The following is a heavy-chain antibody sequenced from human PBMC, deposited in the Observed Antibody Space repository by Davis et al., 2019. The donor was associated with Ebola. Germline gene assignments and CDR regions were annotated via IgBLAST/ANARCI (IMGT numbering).Heavy chain of an antibody. V-gene: IGHV4-39*07. J-gene: IGHJ4*02. CDR3: AVGGSYLPFGY. Sequence: SETLSLTCTVSGGSISSSSYYWGWIRQPPGKGLEWIGSIYYSGSTYYNPSLKSRVTISVDTSKNQFSLKLSSVTAADTAVYYCAVGGSYLPFGYWGQGTLVTVSS. CDR2: IYYSGST. D-gene: IGHD3-16*01. CDR1: GGSISSSSYY.